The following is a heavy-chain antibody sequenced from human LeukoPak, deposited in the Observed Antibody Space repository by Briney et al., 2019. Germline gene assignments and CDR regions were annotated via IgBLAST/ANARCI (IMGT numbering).Heavy chain of an antibody. CDR3: ARESWGSLNY. CDR2: ICSGAST. J-gene: IGHJ4*02. V-gene: IGHV4-61*01. Sequence: PSETLSLTCTVSGGSVSSGSYYWRWIRQAPGNGLDWIGYICSGASTIYSPSFKSRVTISADTSKNQFSLQLRSVTPADTAVYYCARESWGSLNYWGQGTLVTVSS. D-gene: IGHD3-16*01. CDR1: GGSVSSGSYY.